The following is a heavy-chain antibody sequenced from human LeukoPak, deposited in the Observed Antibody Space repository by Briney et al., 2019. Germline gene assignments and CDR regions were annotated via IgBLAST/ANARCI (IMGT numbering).Heavy chain of an antibody. D-gene: IGHD2-8*01. CDR1: GFTFSTYI. CDR3: ATEMGDY. V-gene: IGHV3-48*01. J-gene: IGHJ4*02. Sequence: GGSLRLSCAASGFTFSTYIMNWVRQAPGKGLEWVSYISSSSSTIYYADSVKGRFTISRDNGKNSLYLQMNSLGAEDTAVYYCATEMGDYWGQGTLVTVSS. CDR2: ISSSSSTI.